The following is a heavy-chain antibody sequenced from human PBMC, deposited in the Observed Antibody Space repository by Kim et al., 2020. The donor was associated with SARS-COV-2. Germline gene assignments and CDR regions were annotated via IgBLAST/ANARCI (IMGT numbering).Heavy chain of an antibody. V-gene: IGHV1-46*01. D-gene: IGHD3-3*01. CDR3: ARDFEGFWTIDY. CDR1: GYTFTRAH. Sequence: ASVKVSCKASGYTFTRAHMHWVRLAPGQGFEWVGIVNPYDGGTRYSQKFQDRVTMTRDTSTSTVYMELSSLRAEDTALYYCARDFEGFWTIDYWGQGTLLTVSS. CDR2: VNPYDGGT. J-gene: IGHJ4*02.